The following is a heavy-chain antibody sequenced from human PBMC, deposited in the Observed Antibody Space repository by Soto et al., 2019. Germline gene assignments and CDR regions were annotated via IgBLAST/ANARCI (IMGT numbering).Heavy chain of an antibody. V-gene: IGHV1-69*15. CDR1: VGTFSSYA. D-gene: IGHD3-10*01. CDR3: ARRNSHMVRGVYWFDP. J-gene: IGHJ5*02. Sequence: ASAKVSCKASVGTFSSYAIIWVRQAPGQGLEWMGRIIPIFGTANYAQKFNGRVTITADEYTSTAYMELSSLRSEDTAVYYCARRNSHMVRGVYWFDPWGQGTLVTVSS. CDR2: IIPIFGTA.